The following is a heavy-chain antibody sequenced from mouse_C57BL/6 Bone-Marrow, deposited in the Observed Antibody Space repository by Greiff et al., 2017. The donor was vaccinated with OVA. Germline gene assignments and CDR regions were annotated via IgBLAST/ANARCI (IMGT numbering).Heavy chain of an antibody. CDR3: ARRYYGSSYRYWYFDV. V-gene: IGHV1-76*01. Sequence: VQLQQSGAELVRPGASVKLSCKASGYTFTDYYINWVKQRPGQGLEWIARIYPGSGNTYYNEKFKGKATLTAEKSSSTAYMQLSSLTSEDSAVYFCARRYYGSSYRYWYFDVWGTGTTVTVSS. CDR1: GYTFTDYY. CDR2: IYPGSGNT. J-gene: IGHJ1*03. D-gene: IGHD1-1*01.